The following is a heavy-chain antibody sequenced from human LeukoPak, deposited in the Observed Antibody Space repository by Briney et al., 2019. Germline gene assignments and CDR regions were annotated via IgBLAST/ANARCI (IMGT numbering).Heavy chain of an antibody. CDR2: INHSGST. CDR1: GGSFSGYY. Sequence: SETLSLTCAVYGGSFSGYYWSWIRQPPGKGLEWIGEINHSGSTNYNPSLKSRVTISVDTSKNQFSLKLSSVTAADTTVYYCARGGAAAGYYYYYYGMDVWGQGTTVTVSS. V-gene: IGHV4-34*01. CDR3: ARGGAAAGYYYYYYGMDV. D-gene: IGHD6-13*01. J-gene: IGHJ6*02.